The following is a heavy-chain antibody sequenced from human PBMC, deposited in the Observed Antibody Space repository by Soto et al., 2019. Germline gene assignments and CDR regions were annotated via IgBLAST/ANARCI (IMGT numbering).Heavy chain of an antibody. V-gene: IGHV1-69*01. Sequence: QVQLVQSGAEVKKPGSSVKVSCKASGGTFSSYAISWVRQAPGQGLEWMGGIIPIFGTANYAQKFQGRVTITGDESTSTAYMELRSLRSEDTAVYYCARDKYYYDSSGYFNSPPRYYYGMDVWGQGTTVTVSS. CDR2: IIPIFGTA. CDR3: ARDKYYYDSSGYFNSPPRYYYGMDV. D-gene: IGHD3-22*01. CDR1: GGTFSSYA. J-gene: IGHJ6*02.